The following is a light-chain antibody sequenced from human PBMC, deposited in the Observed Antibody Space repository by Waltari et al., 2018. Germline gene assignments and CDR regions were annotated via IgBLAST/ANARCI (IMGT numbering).Light chain of an antibody. CDR1: KLGSKY. V-gene: IGLV3-1*01. Sequence: SYELTQSPSVSVPPGQTATNTCSGDKLGSKYVCWYQLKPRQSPVMVIYQDTKRPSGIPDRFSGSNSGNTATLTISGTQALDEADYYCQSWDSTTVVFGGGTKLTVL. J-gene: IGLJ2*01. CDR2: QDT. CDR3: QSWDSTTVV.